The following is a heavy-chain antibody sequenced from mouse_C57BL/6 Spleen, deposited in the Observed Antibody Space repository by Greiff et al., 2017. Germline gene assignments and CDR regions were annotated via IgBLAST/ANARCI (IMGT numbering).Heavy chain of an antibody. Sequence: VQLQQSGAELVKPGASVKLSCTASGFNIKDYYMHWVKQRPEQGLEWIGRIDPEDGETKYAPKFQGKATITADTSSNTAYLQLSSLTSEDTAVYYCAVYYGSSLNYCAMDYWGQGTSVTVSS. V-gene: IGHV14-2*01. CDR3: AVYYGSSLNYCAMDY. J-gene: IGHJ4*01. CDR2: IDPEDGET. D-gene: IGHD1-1*01. CDR1: GFNIKDYY.